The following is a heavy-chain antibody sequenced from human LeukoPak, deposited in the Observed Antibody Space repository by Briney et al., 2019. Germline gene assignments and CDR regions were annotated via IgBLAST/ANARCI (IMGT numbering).Heavy chain of an antibody. CDR3: ARLLPTYYYGSGSDSQP. CDR2: IYYSGST. CDR1: GGSISSYY. V-gene: IGHV4-59*08. J-gene: IGHJ5*02. D-gene: IGHD3-10*01. Sequence: SETLSLTCTVSGGSISSYYWSWIRQPPGKGLEWIGYIYYSGSTNYNPSLKSRVTISVDTSKNQFSLKLSSVTAADTAVCYCARLLPTYYYGSGSDSQPWGQGTLVTVSS.